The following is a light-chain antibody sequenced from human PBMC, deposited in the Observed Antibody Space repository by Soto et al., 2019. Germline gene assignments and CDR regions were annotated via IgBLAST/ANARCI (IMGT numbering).Light chain of an antibody. Sequence: EVVMTLSPNTLSVSPGERATLSCRASQSVSSNLAWYQQKPGQAPRLLIYGASTRATGIPARFSGSGSGTEFTLTISSLQSEDFAVYYCHQYNNGPPLTVGQGGRLEIK. CDR2: GAS. CDR1: QSVSSN. V-gene: IGKV3-15*01. CDR3: HQYNNGPPLT. J-gene: IGKJ5*01.